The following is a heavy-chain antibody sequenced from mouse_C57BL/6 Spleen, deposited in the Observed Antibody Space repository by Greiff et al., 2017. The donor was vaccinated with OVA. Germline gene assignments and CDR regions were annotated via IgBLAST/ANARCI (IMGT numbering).Heavy chain of an antibody. J-gene: IGHJ3*01. Sequence: VKLMESGPELVKPGASVKISCKASGYAFSSSWMNWVKQRPGKGLEWIGRIYPGDGDTNYNGKFKGKATLTADKSSSTAYMQLSSLTSEDSAVYFCARDYDYDEGPWFAYWGQGTLVTVSA. CDR1: GYAFSSSW. D-gene: IGHD2-4*01. V-gene: IGHV1-82*01. CDR3: ARDYDYDEGPWFAY. CDR2: IYPGDGDT.